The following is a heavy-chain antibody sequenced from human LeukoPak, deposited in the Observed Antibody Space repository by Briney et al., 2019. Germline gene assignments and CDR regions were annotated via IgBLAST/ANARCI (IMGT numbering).Heavy chain of an antibody. D-gene: IGHD1-26*01. Sequence: GTSLRLSCAASGFTFSSYAIHWVRQAPGKGLEWVAVISFDGTDAFYADSVKGRFTISRDNSKNTLYLQMNSLRAEDTAVYYCARSELPYDAFDIWGQGTMVTVSS. CDR2: ISFDGTDA. CDR3: ARSELPYDAFDI. V-gene: IGHV3-30*04. CDR1: GFTFSSYA. J-gene: IGHJ3*02.